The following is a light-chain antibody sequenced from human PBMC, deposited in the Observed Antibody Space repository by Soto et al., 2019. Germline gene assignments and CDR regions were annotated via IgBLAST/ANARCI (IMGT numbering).Light chain of an antibody. V-gene: IGKV3-15*01. J-gene: IGKJ2*01. CDR3: QQYNNWPPYT. CDR2: GAS. CDR1: QSIGSN. Sequence: EIVLTQSPATLSVSPGERATLSCRASQSIGSNLVWYQQKPGQAPRLLISGASTRATGVPARFSGSGSGTEFTLTISSLQSEDFAVYYCQQYNNWPPYTFGQGTKVDIK.